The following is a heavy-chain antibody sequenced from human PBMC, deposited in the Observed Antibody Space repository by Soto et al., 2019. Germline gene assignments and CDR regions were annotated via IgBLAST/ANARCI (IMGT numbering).Heavy chain of an antibody. D-gene: IGHD3-16*02. CDR1: GFTFNSYG. CDR3: SKDLDGLQGLVDSSFCFDY. CDR2: ISYDGSDK. J-gene: IGHJ4*02. V-gene: IGHV3-30*18. Sequence: QVQLVESGGGVVQPGRSLRLSCAASGFTFNSYGMHWVRQAPGKGLEWVAVISYDGSDKYYADSVKGRFTISRDNSKNTLYLQMNSLRAEDTAVYYCSKDLDGLQGLVDSSFCFDYWGQVTLVTVSS.